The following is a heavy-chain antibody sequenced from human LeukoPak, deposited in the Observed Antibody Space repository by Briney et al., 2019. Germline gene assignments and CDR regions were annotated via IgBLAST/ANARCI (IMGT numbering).Heavy chain of an antibody. CDR3: ARLLRDWYFDL. Sequence: SETLSLTCTVSGGSINSYYWSWIRQPPGKGLEWIGYIYYSGSTNYNPSLKSRVTISVDTSKNQFSLKLSSVTAAYTAVYYCARLLRDWYFDLWGRGTLVTVSS. CDR2: IYYSGST. CDR1: GGSINSYY. D-gene: IGHD2-15*01. V-gene: IGHV4-59*01. J-gene: IGHJ2*01.